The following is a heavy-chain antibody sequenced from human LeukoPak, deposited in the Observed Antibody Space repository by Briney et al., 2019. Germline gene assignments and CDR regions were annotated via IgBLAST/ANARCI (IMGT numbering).Heavy chain of an antibody. D-gene: IGHD3-9*01. CDR3: AKGAFGYDILTGGYYYMDV. Sequence: PGGSLRLSCAASGFTFDDYAMHWVCQAPGKGLEWVSLISGDGGSTYYADSVKGRFTISRDNSKNSLYLQMNSLRTEDTALYYCAKGAFGYDILTGGYYYMDVWGKGTTVTVSS. CDR1: GFTFDDYA. V-gene: IGHV3-43*02. J-gene: IGHJ6*03. CDR2: ISGDGGST.